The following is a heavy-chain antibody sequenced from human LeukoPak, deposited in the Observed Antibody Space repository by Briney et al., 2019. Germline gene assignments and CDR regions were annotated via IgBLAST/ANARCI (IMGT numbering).Heavy chain of an antibody. J-gene: IGHJ4*02. CDR1: GYTFSGYF. CDR3: ARFSGSSNFDY. D-gene: IGHD1-26*01. V-gene: IGHV1-2*02. CDR2: IYPNSVGT. Sequence: EASVKVSCRASGYTFSGYFMHWVRPAPGQGLEWMGWIYPNSVGTKYAQKFQGRVTMTRDTSISTIYMELSSLRSDDTAVYYCARFSGSSNFDYWGQGTLVTVPS.